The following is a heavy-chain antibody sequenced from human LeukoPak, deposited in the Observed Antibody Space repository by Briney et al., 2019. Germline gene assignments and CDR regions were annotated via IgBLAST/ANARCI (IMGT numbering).Heavy chain of an antibody. J-gene: IGHJ5*02. CDR1: GYTFTSYD. Sequence: ASVKVSCKASGYTFTSYDINWVRQATGQGLEWMGWMNPNSGNTGYAQKFQGRVTMTRNTSISTAYMELSSLRSEDTAEYYCARGNYDSSGYSNWFDPWGQGTLVTVSS. CDR2: MNPNSGNT. CDR3: ARGNYDSSGYSNWFDP. V-gene: IGHV1-8*01. D-gene: IGHD3-22*01.